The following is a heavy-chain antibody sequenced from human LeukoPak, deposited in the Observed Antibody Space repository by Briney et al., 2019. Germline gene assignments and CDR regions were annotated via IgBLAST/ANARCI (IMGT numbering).Heavy chain of an antibody. D-gene: IGHD1-26*01. CDR1: GFTFSNYA. CDR2: IRFDGSIK. J-gene: IGHJ6*03. V-gene: IGHV3-30*02. CDR3: AKGGLWELLHNAMDV. Sequence: GGSLRLSCVASGFTFSNYAMHWVRQAQGLEWVALIRFDGSIKYYGDSVKGRFTISRDNSKNTVYLHMNSLRGGDTGVYYCAKGGLWELLHNAMDVWGNGTTVTVSS.